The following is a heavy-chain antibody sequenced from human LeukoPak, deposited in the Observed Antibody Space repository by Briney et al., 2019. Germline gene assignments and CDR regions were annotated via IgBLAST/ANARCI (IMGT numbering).Heavy chain of an antibody. CDR2: IKSKTDGGTT. CDR3: TTDRGGYYYSYFDY. D-gene: IGHD3-22*01. V-gene: IGHV3-15*01. Sequence: PGGSLRLSCAASGFTFSNAWMSWVRQAPGKGPEWVGRIKSKTDGGTTDYAAPVKGRFTISRDDSKNTLYLQMNSLKTEDTAVYYCTTDRGGYYYSYFDYWGQGTLVTVSS. J-gene: IGHJ4*02. CDR1: GFTFSNAW.